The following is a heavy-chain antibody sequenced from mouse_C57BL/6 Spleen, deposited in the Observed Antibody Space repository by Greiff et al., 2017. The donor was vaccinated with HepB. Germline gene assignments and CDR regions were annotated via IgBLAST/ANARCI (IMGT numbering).Heavy chain of an antibody. CDR3: ARGELRDWYFDV. Sequence: EVQLQQSGPELVKPGASVKISCKASGYTFTDYYMNWVKQSHGKSLEWIGDINPNNGGTSYNQKFKGKATLTVDKSSSTAYMELRSLTSEDSAVYYCARGELRDWYFDVWGTGTTVTVSS. CDR2: INPNNGGT. D-gene: IGHD1-1*01. V-gene: IGHV1-26*01. J-gene: IGHJ1*03. CDR1: GYTFTDYY.